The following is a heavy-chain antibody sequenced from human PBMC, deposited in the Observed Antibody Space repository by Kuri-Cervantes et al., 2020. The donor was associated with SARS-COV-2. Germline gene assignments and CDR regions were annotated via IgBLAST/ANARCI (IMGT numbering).Heavy chain of an antibody. CDR1: GFTVNSYY. CDR3: AKEMGATKYFQH. J-gene: IGHJ1*01. V-gene: IGHV3-66*01. D-gene: IGHD1-26*01. Sequence: LSLTCAASGFTVNSYYINWVRQAPGKGLEWVSVIFTDDKTYYADSVKDRVNMSRDNSKNTLYLQMNSLRAEDTAVYYCAKEMGATKYFQHWGQGTLVTVSS. CDR2: IFTDDKT.